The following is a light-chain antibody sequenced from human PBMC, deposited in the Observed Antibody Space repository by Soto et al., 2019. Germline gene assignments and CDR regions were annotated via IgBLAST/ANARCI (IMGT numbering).Light chain of an antibody. CDR1: QSISSW. V-gene: IGKV1-5*01. CDR2: DAS. Sequence: DIQMTQSPSTLSASVGDRVTITCRASQSISSWLAWYQQKPGKAPKLLIYDASSLESGVPSRFSGSGSGTEFTLTISSLQPDDFATYYCQDYSPYSWTFGQGTKVDI. CDR3: QDYSPYSWT. J-gene: IGKJ1*01.